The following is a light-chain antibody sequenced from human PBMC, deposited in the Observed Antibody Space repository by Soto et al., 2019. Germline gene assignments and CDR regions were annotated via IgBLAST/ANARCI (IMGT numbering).Light chain of an antibody. Sequence: QSALTQPASVSGSPGQSITISCNGSNSDIGSYKYVSWYQQHPGKVPKLMIYDVSNRPSGVSNRFSGFKSGNTASLTISGLQAEDEADYYCSSYTSSSKGVFGGGTKVTVL. CDR1: NSDIGSYKY. CDR2: DVS. V-gene: IGLV2-14*03. J-gene: IGLJ3*02. CDR3: SSYTSSSKGV.